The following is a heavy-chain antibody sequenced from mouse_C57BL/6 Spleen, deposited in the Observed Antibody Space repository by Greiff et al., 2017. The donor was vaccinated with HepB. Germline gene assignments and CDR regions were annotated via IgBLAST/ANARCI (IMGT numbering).Heavy chain of an antibody. D-gene: IGHD2-2*01. CDR3: ASEGDYGYPVAY. CDR1: GYTFTDYY. Sequence: EVQLQQSGPELVKPGASVKISCKASGYTFTDYYMNWVKQSHGKSLEWIGDINPNNGGTSYNQKFKGKATLTVDKSSSTAYIELRSLTSEDSAVYYCASEGDYGYPVAYWGQGTLVTVSA. V-gene: IGHV1-26*01. J-gene: IGHJ3*01. CDR2: INPNNGGT.